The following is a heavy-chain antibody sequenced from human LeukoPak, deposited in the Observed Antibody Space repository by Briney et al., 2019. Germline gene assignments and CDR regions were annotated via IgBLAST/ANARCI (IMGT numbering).Heavy chain of an antibody. CDR1: GYSFTSNY. J-gene: IGHJ4*02. Sequence: ASVKVSCKASGYSFTSNYIHWVRQAPGQGLQWMGMIYPRDGSTSYAQKFQGRVTVTRDTSTSTVHMELSGLRSEDTAVYYCARDQEAFDYWGQGTLVTVSS. CDR3: ARDQEAFDY. CDR2: IYPRDGST. V-gene: IGHV1-46*01.